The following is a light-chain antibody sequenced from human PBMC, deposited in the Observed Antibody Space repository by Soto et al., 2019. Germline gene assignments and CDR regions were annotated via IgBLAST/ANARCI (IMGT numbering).Light chain of an antibody. CDR3: QPYNNWPLT. J-gene: IGKJ4*01. Sequence: EIVLTQSPVTLSVSPGERATLSCRASQSVSSSYLAWYQHKHGQTPRLLIYDTSTRATGVPTRFSGSRSGAELTITINSLQSEDFEVDYCQPYNNWPLTFGGGTKVDIK. CDR2: DTS. V-gene: IGKV3-15*01. CDR1: QSVSSSY.